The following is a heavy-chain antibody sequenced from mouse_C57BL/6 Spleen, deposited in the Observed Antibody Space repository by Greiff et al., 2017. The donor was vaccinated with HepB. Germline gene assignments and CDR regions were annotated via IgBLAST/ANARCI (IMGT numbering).Heavy chain of an antibody. V-gene: IGHV1-54*01. CDR3: ARADGYYGDYYAMDY. Sequence: QVQLKQSGAELVRPGTSVKVSCKASGYAFTNYLIEWVKQRPGQGLEWIGVINPGSGGTNYNEKFKGKATLTADKSSSTAYMQLSSLTSEDSAVYFCARADGYYGDYYAMDYWGQGTSVTVSS. J-gene: IGHJ4*01. CDR1: GYAFTNYL. CDR2: INPGSGGT. D-gene: IGHD2-3*01.